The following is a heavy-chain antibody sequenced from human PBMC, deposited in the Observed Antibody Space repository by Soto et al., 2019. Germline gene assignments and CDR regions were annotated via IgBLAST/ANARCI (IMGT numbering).Heavy chain of an antibody. CDR2: IFWDDDK. J-gene: IGHJ4*02. CDR3: AHRSRGYAYYCDQ. Sequence: QITLKESGPPLVKPTQTLTLTCSFSGFSLSTRGVGVGWIRQPPGKALEWLALIFWDDDKWYSPSLRSRLTISGDTSKNQVVLTMASMDPVDTATYYCAHRSRGYAYYCDQWGQGTLVTVSS. D-gene: IGHD5-12*01. V-gene: IGHV2-5*02. CDR1: GFSLSTRGVG.